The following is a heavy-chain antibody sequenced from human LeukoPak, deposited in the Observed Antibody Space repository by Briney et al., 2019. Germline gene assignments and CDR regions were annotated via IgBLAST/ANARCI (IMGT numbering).Heavy chain of an antibody. D-gene: IGHD3-10*01. CDR3: ARQGRSLRYYGMDV. CDR2: VYYSGTT. J-gene: IGHJ6*02. Sequence: IPSETLSLTCTVSGGSISSSSYWWGWIRQPPGKGLEWIGSVYYSGTTYYNPPLKSRVTISVDTFKNQFSLKVSSVTAADTAVYYCARQGRSLRYYGMDVWGQGTTVTVSS. V-gene: IGHV4-39*01. CDR1: GGSISSSSYW.